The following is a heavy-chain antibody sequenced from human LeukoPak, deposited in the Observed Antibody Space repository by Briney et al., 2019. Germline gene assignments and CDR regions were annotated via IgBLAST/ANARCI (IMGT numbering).Heavy chain of an antibody. CDR3: AREECSIGVCYPSGY. CDR2: ISTYNANT. J-gene: IGHJ4*02. Sequence: VASVKVSCKASGYGFTSYGISWVRQAPGQGLEWMGWISTYNANTNYALKLQGRVTLTTDTSTSTAYMELKSLRSDDTAVYYCAREECSIGVCYPSGYWGQGTLVTVPS. CDR1: GYGFTSYG. D-gene: IGHD2-8*01. V-gene: IGHV1-18*01.